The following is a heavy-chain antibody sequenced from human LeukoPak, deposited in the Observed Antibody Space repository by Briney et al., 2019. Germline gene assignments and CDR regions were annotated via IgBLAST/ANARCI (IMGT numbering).Heavy chain of an antibody. Sequence: GESLKISCQGSGYVFTNYRIGWVRQMPGKGLEWMGAIYPDDSDTIYSPSFLGQVTISVDKSISTAYLQWSSLKASDTAMYYCARLLYYFDSSGYYYAPKAFDIWGQGTMVTVSS. CDR1: GYVFTNYR. CDR3: ARLLYYFDSSGYYYAPKAFDI. V-gene: IGHV5-51*01. J-gene: IGHJ3*02. D-gene: IGHD3-22*01. CDR2: IYPDDSDT.